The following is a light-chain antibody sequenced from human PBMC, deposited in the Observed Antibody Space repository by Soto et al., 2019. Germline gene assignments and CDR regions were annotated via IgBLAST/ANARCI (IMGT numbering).Light chain of an antibody. CDR1: QDIGNH. J-gene: IGKJ4*01. CDR3: QQYHLYPLT. Sequence: DIQVTQSPSSLSASVGDRVTLTCRASQDIGNHLAWFQQKPGKTPKPLIHAASSLQSGVPSKLSGSGSGTDFTLTISSLQPEDVATYYCQQYHLYPLTFGGGTKVEIK. CDR2: AAS. V-gene: IGKV1-16*02.